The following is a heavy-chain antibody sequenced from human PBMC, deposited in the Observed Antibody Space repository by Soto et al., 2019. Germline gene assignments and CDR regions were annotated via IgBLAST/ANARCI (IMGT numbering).Heavy chain of an antibody. D-gene: IGHD3-10*01. CDR2: IYYSGSA. J-gene: IGHJ4*02. CDR1: GGSISSGDYY. CDR3: ARAAFLWFGGLLRSYYFDY. Sequence: PSETLSLTCTVSGGSISSGDYYWSWIRQPPGKGLEWIGYIYYSGSAYYNPSLKSRVTISVDTSKNQFSLKLSSVTAADPAVYYCARAAFLWFGGLLRSYYFDYWGQGTLVTVSS. V-gene: IGHV4-30-4*01.